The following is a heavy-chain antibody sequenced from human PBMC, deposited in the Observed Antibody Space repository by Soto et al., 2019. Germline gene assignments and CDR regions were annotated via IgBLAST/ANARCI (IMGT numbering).Heavy chain of an antibody. CDR1: GFSLSTSGVG. CDR3: ARYPNYYGSGSYYNYYYFDY. D-gene: IGHD3-10*01. V-gene: IGHV2-5*01. J-gene: IGHJ4*02. Sequence: QITLKESGPTLVKPTQPLTLTCTFSGFSLSTSGVGVGWIRQPPGKALEWLALIYWNDDKRYSPSLKSRLTITTETSKKQVVLTMTNMDPVDTATYYCARYPNYYGSGSYYNYYYFDYWGQGTLVTVSS. CDR2: IYWNDDK.